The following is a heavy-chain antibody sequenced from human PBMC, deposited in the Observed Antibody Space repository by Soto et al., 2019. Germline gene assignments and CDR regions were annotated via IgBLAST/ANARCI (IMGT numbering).Heavy chain of an antibody. CDR2: ISAYNGNT. Sequence: YAFTGYVGGWRIKANKKGLEWMGWISAYNGNTNYAQKLQGRVTMTTDTSTSTAYMELRSLRSDDTAVYYCARDPFPYYYDSSGYVGLFWDYWGQGTLVTVPS. J-gene: IGHJ4*02. CDR1: YAFTGYV. CDR3: ARDPFPYYYDSSGYVGLFWDY. D-gene: IGHD3-22*01. V-gene: IGHV1-18*01.